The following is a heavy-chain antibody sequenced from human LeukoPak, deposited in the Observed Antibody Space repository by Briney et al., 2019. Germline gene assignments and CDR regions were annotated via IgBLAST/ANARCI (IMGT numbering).Heavy chain of an antibody. CDR3: AKGDNTPVYYRYFDY. CDR2: ISGSGGST. V-gene: IGHV3-23*01. D-gene: IGHD3-16*01. Sequence: GGSLRLSCAASGFTFNSYAMSWVRQALGKGLEWVSAISGSGGSTYYADSVKGRFTISRDNSKNTLYLQMNSLRAEDTAVYYCAKGDNTPVYYRYFDYWGQGTLVTVSS. J-gene: IGHJ4*02. CDR1: GFTFNSYA.